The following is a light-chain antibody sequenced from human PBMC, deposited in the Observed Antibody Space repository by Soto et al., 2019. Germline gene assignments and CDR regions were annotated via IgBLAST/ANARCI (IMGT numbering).Light chain of an antibody. V-gene: IGLV1-51*01. Sequence: QSVLTQPPSVSAAPGQKVTISCSGSSSNIGNNYVSWYQQLPGTAPKLLIHDINERPSGIPDRFSGSQSGTSATLGITGLQTGDEAVYYCGTWDRSLCTVVFGGGTKLTVL. CDR1: SSNIGNNY. J-gene: IGLJ2*01. CDR3: GTWDRSLCTVV. CDR2: DIN.